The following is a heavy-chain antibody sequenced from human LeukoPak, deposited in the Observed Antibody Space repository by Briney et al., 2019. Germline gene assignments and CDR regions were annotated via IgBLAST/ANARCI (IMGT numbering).Heavy chain of an antibody. CDR1: GGSIGGYF. CDR3: ARFTVTTFGWFDP. Sequence: PSETLSLTCTVSGGSIGGYFWSWIRQPPGKGLEWIGYISDTGSTNYNSSLKSRLTISVDTSNNQFSLNLTSVTAADTAVYYCARFTVTTFGWFDPWGQGTLVTVSS. CDR2: ISDTGST. D-gene: IGHD4-11*01. V-gene: IGHV4-59*03. J-gene: IGHJ5*02.